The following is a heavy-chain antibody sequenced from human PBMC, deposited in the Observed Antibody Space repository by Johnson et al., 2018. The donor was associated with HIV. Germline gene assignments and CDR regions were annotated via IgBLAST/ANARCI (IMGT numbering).Heavy chain of an antibody. CDR1: GFTFSSYG. D-gene: IGHD3-10*01. CDR3: ARGPTRFAAFDI. V-gene: IGHV3-30*03. J-gene: IGHJ3*02. CDR2: ISYDGSNK. Sequence: QVQLMESGGGVVQPGRSLRLSCAASGFTFSSYGMHWVRQAPGKGLEWVAVISYDGSNKYYADSVKGRFTISRDNSKNTLYLQMNSLRAEDTAVYYCARGPTRFAAFDIWGQGTMVTVS.